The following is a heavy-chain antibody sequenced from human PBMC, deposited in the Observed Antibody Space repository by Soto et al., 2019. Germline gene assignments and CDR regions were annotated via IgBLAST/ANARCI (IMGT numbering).Heavy chain of an antibody. CDR3: ARNVLGYCSSTSCSGNWFDP. D-gene: IGHD2-2*01. Sequence: SETLSLTCTVSGGSISSGGYYWSWIRQHPGKGLEWIGYIYYSGSTYYNPSLKSRVTISVDTSKNQFSLKLSSVTAADTAVYYCARNVLGYCSSTSCSGNWFDPWGQGTLVTVSS. J-gene: IGHJ5*02. CDR2: IYYSGST. CDR1: GGSISSGGYY. V-gene: IGHV4-31*03.